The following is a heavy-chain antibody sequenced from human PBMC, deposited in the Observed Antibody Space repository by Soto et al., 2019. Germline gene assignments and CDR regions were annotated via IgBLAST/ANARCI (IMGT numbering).Heavy chain of an antibody. D-gene: IGHD2-2*01. J-gene: IGHJ5*02. CDR3: ARLYCSSSTCDSWFDP. Sequence: GESLKISCTGFGYTFTTFWISWVRQMPGRGLEWMGRIDPRDSYTNYSPSFQGHVTISGDKSISTVYLQWASLKASDTAMYYCARLYCSSSTCDSWFDPWGQGTLVTVSS. CDR2: IDPRDSYT. CDR1: GYTFTTFW. V-gene: IGHV5-10-1*01.